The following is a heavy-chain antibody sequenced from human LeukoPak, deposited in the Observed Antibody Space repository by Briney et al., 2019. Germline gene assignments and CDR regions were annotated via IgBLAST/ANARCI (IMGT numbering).Heavy chain of an antibody. V-gene: IGHV3-53*01. D-gene: IGHD3-22*01. J-gene: IGHJ4*02. CDR2: IYSCGST. CDR3: ARGQVVLIEYYFDY. Sequence: GGPLSLSCTASGFPVSSNYMMGLRQARGKGVEWVSDIYSCGSTYHGGSGKGRFNIFRGNSKNTLNLQMHRLRAEDTAVYYCARGQVVLIEYYFDYWGRGTLVTVSS. CDR1: GFPVSSNY.